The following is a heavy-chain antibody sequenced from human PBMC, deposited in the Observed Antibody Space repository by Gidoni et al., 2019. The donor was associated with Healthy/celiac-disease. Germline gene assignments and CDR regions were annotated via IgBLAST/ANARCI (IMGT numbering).Heavy chain of an antibody. Sequence: FGRSLSSYYWSWIRQPAGKGLAWIGRIYTSGSTNYNPSLKSRVTMSVDTSKNQFSLKLSSVTAADTAVYYCAGVEMATIVGQDYYYYMDVWGKGTTVTVSS. J-gene: IGHJ6*03. CDR3: AGVEMATIVGQDYYYYMDV. V-gene: IGHV4-4*07. CDR1: GRSLSSYY. CDR2: IYTSGST. D-gene: IGHD5-12*01.